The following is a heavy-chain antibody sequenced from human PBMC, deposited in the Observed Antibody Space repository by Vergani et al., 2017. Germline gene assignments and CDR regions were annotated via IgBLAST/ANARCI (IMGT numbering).Heavy chain of an antibody. V-gene: IGHV4-39*01. CDR1: GASIRSSNYY. CDR2: IYYSGST. J-gene: IGHJ5*02. CDR3: ARHSTVEWLVKLGWIDP. Sequence: QLQLQESGPGLVKPSATLSLTCSVSGASIRSSNYYWGWIRQPPGKGLEWIASIYYSGSTYNNPSLKSRITISVDTSKKQFSLKLSSVTAADTAVYFCARHSTVEWLVKLGWIDPWGQGILVTVSS. D-gene: IGHD6-19*01.